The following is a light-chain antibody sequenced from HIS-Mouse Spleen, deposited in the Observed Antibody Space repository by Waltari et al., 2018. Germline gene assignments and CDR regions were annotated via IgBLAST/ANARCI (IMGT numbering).Light chain of an antibody. CDR3: AAWDDSLNGVV. CDR1: SSNIGRNT. V-gene: IGLV1-44*01. CDR2: SNN. J-gene: IGLJ2*01. Sequence: QSVLTQPPSASGTPGQRVTISCSGSSSNIGRNTVNWYQQLQGTAPKLLIYSNNRRPSGVPDRFSGSKSGTSASLAISGLQSEDEADYYCAAWDDSLNGVVFGGGTKLTVL.